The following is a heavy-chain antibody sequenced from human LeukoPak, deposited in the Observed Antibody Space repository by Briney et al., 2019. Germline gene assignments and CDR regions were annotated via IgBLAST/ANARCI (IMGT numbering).Heavy chain of an antibody. CDR1: GFTFSSYS. D-gene: IGHD2-2*01. V-gene: IGHV3-21*01. CDR3: ARDPTKYCSSTSCHPSY. Sequence: PGGSLRLSCAASGFTFSSYSMTWVRQAPGKGLEWVSSISSSSSYIYYAGSVKGRFTISRDNAKNSLYLQMNSLRAEDTAVYYCARDPTKYCSSTSCHPSYWGQGTLVTVSS. CDR2: ISSSSSYI. J-gene: IGHJ4*02.